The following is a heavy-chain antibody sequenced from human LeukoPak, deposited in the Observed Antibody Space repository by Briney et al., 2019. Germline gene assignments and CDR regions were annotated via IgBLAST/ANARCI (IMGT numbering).Heavy chain of an antibody. D-gene: IGHD3-10*01. CDR2: INHSGSA. CDR3: ARDLALVRGKNWFDP. J-gene: IGHJ5*02. Sequence: SETLSLTCAVYGGSFSGYYWSWIRQPPGKGLEWIGEINHSGSANYNPSLKSRVTISVDTSKNQFSLKLSSVTAADTAVYYCARDLALVRGKNWFDPWGQGTLVTVSS. V-gene: IGHV4-34*01. CDR1: GGSFSGYY.